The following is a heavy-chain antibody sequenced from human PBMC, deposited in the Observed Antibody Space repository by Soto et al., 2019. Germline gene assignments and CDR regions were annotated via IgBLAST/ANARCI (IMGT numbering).Heavy chain of an antibody. J-gene: IGHJ6*03. V-gene: IGHV5-51*01. Sequence: GESLKISCKGSGYSFTSYWIGWVRQMPGKGLEWMGIIYPGDSDTRYSPSFQGQVTISADKSISTAYLQWSSLKASDTAMYYCARHIGDSYYYYYMDVWGKGTTVTVSS. CDR1: GYSFTSYW. CDR2: IYPGDSDT. D-gene: IGHD4-17*01. CDR3: ARHIGDSYYYYYMDV.